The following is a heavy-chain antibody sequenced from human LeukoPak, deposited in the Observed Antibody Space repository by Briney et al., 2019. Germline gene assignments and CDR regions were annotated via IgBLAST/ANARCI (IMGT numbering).Heavy chain of an antibody. CDR3: VSDSGSYAPLAY. J-gene: IGHJ4*02. V-gene: IGHV3-21*01. D-gene: IGHD1-26*01. CDR2: ISSGSSHI. CDR1: GFAFSSYT. Sequence: GGSLRLSCAASGFAFSSYTINWVRQAPGKGLECVSSISSGSSHIYYSESVKGRFTISRDNAKNSLYLQMNSLRAEDTAVYYCVSDSGSYAPLAYWGQGTLVTVSS.